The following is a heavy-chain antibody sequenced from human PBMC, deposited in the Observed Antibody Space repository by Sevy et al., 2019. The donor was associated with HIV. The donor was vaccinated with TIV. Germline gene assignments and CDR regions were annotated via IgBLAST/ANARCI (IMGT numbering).Heavy chain of an antibody. J-gene: IGHJ6*02. CDR1: GFTFSSYA. D-gene: IGHD4-17*01. CDR3: AGEAVARPLIDYGDYVGSRYYGMDV. Sequence: GGSLRLSCAASGFTFSSYAMHWVRQAPGKGLEWVAVISYDGSNKYYADSVKGRFTISRDNSKNTLYLQMNSLRAEDTAVYYCAGEAVARPLIDYGDYVGSRYYGMDVWGQGTTVTVSS. CDR2: ISYDGSNK. V-gene: IGHV3-30-3*01.